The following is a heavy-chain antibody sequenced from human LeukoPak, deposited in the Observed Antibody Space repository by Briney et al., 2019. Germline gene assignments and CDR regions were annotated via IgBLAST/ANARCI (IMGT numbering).Heavy chain of an antibody. J-gene: IGHJ4*02. CDR1: GFTFSTYG. CDR3: AKEQRDWNYGVFDY. V-gene: IGHV3-23*01. CDR2: ISGSGGST. D-gene: IGHD1-7*01. Sequence: GGSLRLSCAASGFTFSTYGMSWVRQAPGKGLEWVSGISGSGGSTYYADSVKGRFTISRDKSKNTLYLQLNSLRAEDTAVYHCAKEQRDWNYGVFDYWGQGTQVTVSS.